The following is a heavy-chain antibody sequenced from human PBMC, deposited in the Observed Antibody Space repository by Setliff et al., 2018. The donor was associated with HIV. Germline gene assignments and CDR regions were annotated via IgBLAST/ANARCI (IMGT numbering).Heavy chain of an antibody. CDR2: IWYDGSNK. CDR3: VRTIGNWGPGNH. D-gene: IGHD3-10*01. CDR1: GFTFSSYG. J-gene: IGHJ5*02. Sequence: VGSLRLSCAASGFTFSSYGMHWVRQAPGKGLEWVAGIWYDGSNKYYADSVKGRFIISRDNSKNTLYLEMNSLRVEDTAVYYCVRTIGNWGPGNHWGQGTLVTVSS. V-gene: IGHV3-33*01.